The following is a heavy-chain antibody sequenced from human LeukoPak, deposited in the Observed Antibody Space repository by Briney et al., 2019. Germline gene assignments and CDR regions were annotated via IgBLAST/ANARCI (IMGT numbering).Heavy chain of an antibody. V-gene: IGHV3-7*01. J-gene: IGHJ3*02. Sequence: GGSLRLSCAASALSFSSYWMSWVRQAPGKGLEWVANINQDGSEKYYVDSVKGRFTISRDNAKNSLYLQMNSLRAEDTAVYYCARPVPAAISPDAFDIWGQGTMVTVSS. CDR1: ALSFSSYW. CDR2: INQDGSEK. D-gene: IGHD2-2*02. CDR3: ARPVPAAISPDAFDI.